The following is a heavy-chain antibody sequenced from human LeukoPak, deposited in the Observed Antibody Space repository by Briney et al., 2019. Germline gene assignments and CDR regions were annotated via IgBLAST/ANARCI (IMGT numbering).Heavy chain of an antibody. CDR2: IYYSGST. CDR1: GGSISSNNW. J-gene: IGHJ3*02. V-gene: IGHV4-39*01. Sequence: SETLSLTCAVSGGSISSNNWWIWVRQSPEKGLEWIGSIYYSGSTYYNPSLKSRVTISVDTSKNQFSLKLSSVTAADTAVCYCASQQMYYDFWSGPHPAFDIWGQGTMVTVSS. CDR3: ASQQMYYDFWSGPHPAFDI. D-gene: IGHD3-3*01.